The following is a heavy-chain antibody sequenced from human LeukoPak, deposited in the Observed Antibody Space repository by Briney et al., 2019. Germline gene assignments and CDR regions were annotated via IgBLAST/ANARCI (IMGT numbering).Heavy chain of an antibody. J-gene: IGHJ4*02. CDR3: AKGAERQPHTFGLRFLEWLLWPLDY. CDR2: IIPIFGTA. V-gene: IGHV1-69*13. Sequence: SVKVSCKASGGTFSSYAISWVRQAPGQGLEWMGGIIPIFGTANYAQKFQGRVTITADESTSTAYMELSSLRAEDTAVYYCAKGAERQPHTFGLRFLEWLLWPLDYWGQGTLVTVSS. D-gene: IGHD3-3*01. CDR1: GGTFSSYA.